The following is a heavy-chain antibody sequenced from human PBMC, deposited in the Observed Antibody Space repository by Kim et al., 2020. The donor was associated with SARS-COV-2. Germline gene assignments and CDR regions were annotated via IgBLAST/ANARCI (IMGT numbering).Heavy chain of an antibody. CDR3: ARDLRAQGWELLDYYGMDV. J-gene: IGHJ6*02. V-gene: IGHV3-30*07. Sequence: RFTIYRDNSKNTLYLQMNSLKAEDTAVYYCARDLRAQGWELLDYYGMDVWGQGTTVTVSS. D-gene: IGHD1-26*01.